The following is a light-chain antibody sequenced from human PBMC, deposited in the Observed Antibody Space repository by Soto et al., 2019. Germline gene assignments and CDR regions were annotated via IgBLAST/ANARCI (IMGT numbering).Light chain of an antibody. CDR2: EVN. J-gene: IGLJ2*01. CDR3: SSFTTTAILVV. Sequence: QSALTQPPSASGSPGQSVAISCTGTSSDVGGYNYVSWYQQHPGKAPKLMIYEVNKRPSGVPDRFSGSKSGNTASLTVSGLQAEDEADYYCSSFTTTAILVVFGGRTKLTVL. CDR1: SSDVGGYNY. V-gene: IGLV2-8*01.